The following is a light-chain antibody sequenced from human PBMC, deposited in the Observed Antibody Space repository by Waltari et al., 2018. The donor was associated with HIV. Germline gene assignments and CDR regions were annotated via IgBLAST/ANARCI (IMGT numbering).Light chain of an antibody. Sequence: QSALTQPASVSGSPGPSITISCTGTSSDVGGYNYVSWYQQHPGKAPKLMIYDVTNRPSGVSNRFSGSKSGNTASLTISGLQAEDEADYYCSSYTSSNTYVFGTGTKVTVL. CDR2: DVT. J-gene: IGLJ1*01. CDR1: SSDVGGYNY. V-gene: IGLV2-14*01. CDR3: SSYTSSNTYV.